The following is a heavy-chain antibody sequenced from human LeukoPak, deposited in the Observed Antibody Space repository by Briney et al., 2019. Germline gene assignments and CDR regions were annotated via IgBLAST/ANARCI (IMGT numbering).Heavy chain of an antibody. CDR2: IYPYSGDT. CDR1: GYTFTGYY. CDR3: ARGGTNYYDSSGYYYDTNAFDI. V-gene: IGHV1-2*02. Sequence: ASVKVSCKASGYTFTGYYIHWVRQAPGQGLEWMGWIYPYSGDTNYAQNFQGRVTMTRDTSISTAYMELSSLKSDDTAVYYCARGGTNYYDSSGYYYDTNAFDIWGQGTMVTVSS. D-gene: IGHD3-22*01. J-gene: IGHJ3*02.